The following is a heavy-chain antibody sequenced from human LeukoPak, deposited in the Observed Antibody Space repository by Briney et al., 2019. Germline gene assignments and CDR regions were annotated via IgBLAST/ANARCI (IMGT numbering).Heavy chain of an antibody. D-gene: IGHD1-26*01. CDR1: GFTFSSYA. J-gene: IGHJ4*02. CDR2: TSGSGGST. V-gene: IGHV3-23*01. CDR3: AKDWGATTPGGFDY. Sequence: QTGGSLRLSCAASGFTFSSYAMSWVRQAPGMGLEWVSATSGSGGSTYDADSVKGRFTISRDNSKNTLYLQMNSLRAEDTAVYYCAKDWGATTPGGFDYWGQGTLVTVSS.